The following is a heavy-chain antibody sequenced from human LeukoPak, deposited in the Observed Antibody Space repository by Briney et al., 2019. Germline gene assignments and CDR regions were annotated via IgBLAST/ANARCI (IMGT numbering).Heavy chain of an antibody. D-gene: IGHD3-22*01. V-gene: IGHV4-59*01. CDR3: ARENPSGYYNRPIDY. J-gene: IGHJ4*02. CDR2: IYYSGSI. Sequence: SPETLSLTCTVSGASISSYYWSWIRQPPGKGLEWIGDIYYSGSIKYNPSLKSRVTMSVDTSKNQFSLKLSSVTAADTAIYYCARENPSGYYNRPIDYWGQGTLVTVSS. CDR1: GASISSYY.